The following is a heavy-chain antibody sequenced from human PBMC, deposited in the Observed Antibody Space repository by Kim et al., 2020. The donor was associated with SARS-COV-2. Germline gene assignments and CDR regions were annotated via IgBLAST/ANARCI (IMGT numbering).Heavy chain of an antibody. CDR3: ARGDDFWSGHYYYGMDV. Sequence: GGSLRLSCAASGFTFSSYSMNWVRQAPGKGLEWVSSISSSSSYIYYADSVKGRFTISRDNAKNSLYLQMNSLRAEDTAVYYCARGDDFWSGHYYYGMDVWGQGTTVTVSS. D-gene: IGHD3-3*01. J-gene: IGHJ6*02. V-gene: IGHV3-21*01. CDR2: ISSSSSYI. CDR1: GFTFSSYS.